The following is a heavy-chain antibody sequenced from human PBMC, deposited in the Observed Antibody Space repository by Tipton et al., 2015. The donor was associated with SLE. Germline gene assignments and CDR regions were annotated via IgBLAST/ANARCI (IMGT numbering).Heavy chain of an antibody. D-gene: IGHD6-13*01. CDR1: GGSFSGYY. Sequence: TLPLTCAVYGGSFSGYYWSWIRQPPEKGLEWIGEINHSGSTYYNPSLKSRVTISVDTSKNQFSLKLSSVTAADTAVYYCARHPPREQLVFGYFDLWGRGTLVTVSS. J-gene: IGHJ2*01. V-gene: IGHV4-34*01. CDR2: INHSGST. CDR3: ARHPPREQLVFGYFDL.